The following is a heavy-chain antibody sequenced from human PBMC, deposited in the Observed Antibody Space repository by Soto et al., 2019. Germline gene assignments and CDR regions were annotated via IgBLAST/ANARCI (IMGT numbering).Heavy chain of an antibody. J-gene: IGHJ6*02. D-gene: IGHD2-2*02. CDR1: GFTFSTYS. CDR2: ISSRSDI. V-gene: IGHV3-21*01. CDR3: AREYTAWPLAYGLDV. Sequence: GGSLRLSCVGSGFTFSTYSINWVRQAPGKGLEWVSSISSRSDIYYADPVKGRFTISRDNAKNSVSLQMNSLRAEDTAVYYCAREYTAWPLAYGLDVWGQGTTVTVSS.